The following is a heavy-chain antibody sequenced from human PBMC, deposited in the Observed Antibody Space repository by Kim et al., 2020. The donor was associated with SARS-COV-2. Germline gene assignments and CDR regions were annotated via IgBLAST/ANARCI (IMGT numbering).Heavy chain of an antibody. J-gene: IGHJ4*02. V-gene: IGHV4-59*01. CDR3: ARAGSYYDSSGYYYPLDY. D-gene: IGHD3-22*01. Sequence: KSRVTISVDTSKNQFSLKLSSVTAADTAVYYCARAGSYYDSSGYYYPLDYWGQGTLVTVSS.